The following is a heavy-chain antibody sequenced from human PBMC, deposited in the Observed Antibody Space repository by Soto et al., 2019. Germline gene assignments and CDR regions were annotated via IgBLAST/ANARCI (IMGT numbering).Heavy chain of an antibody. CDR1: GDSISSCGYS. Sequence: QLQLQESGSGLVKPSQTLSLTCAVSGDSISSCGYSWNWIRQPPGKGLEWIGYIYYTGGTSYNPSLQSRVTISVDTSKNQFPQKLSSVTAAATAVYYCARERRDGWFFDYWGQGTLVTVSS. CDR3: ARERRDGWFFDY. V-gene: IGHV4-30-2*01. J-gene: IGHJ4*02. CDR2: IYYTGGT. D-gene: IGHD2-15*01.